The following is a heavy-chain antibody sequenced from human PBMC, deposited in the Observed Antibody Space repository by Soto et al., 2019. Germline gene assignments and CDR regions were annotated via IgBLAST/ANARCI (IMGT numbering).Heavy chain of an antibody. CDR1: GYTFTGYY. Sequence: ASVKVSCKASGYTFTGYYMHWVRQAPGQGLEWMGWINPNSGGTNYAQKFQGWVTMTRDTSISTAYMELSRLRSDGTAVYYCARVYDFWSGHSAYYYYCAMDVWGQGPTVT. J-gene: IGHJ6*02. CDR2: INPNSGGT. D-gene: IGHD3-3*01. CDR3: ARVYDFWSGHSAYYYYCAMDV. V-gene: IGHV1-2*04.